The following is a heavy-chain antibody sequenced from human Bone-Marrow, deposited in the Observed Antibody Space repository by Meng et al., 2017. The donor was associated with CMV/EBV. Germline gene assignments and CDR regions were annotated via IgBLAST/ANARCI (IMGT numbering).Heavy chain of an antibody. CDR1: GFTFSSYW. J-gene: IGHJ6*02. Sequence: GGSLRLSCAASGFTFSSYWMSWVRQAPGKGLEWVANIKQDGSEKYYVNSVKGRFTISRDNAKNTLYLQMNSLRAEDTAVYYCARAYSYGYPPYYYGMDVWGQGTTVTVSS. V-gene: IGHV3-7*04. CDR2: IKQDGSEK. CDR3: ARAYSYGYPPYYYGMDV. D-gene: IGHD5-18*01.